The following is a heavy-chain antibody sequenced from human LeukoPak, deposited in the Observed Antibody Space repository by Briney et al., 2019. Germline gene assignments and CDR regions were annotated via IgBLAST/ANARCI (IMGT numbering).Heavy chain of an antibody. D-gene: IGHD3-22*01. Sequence: PSETLSLTCTVSGGSISSSSYYWGWIRQPPGKGLERIGSIYYSGSTYYNPSLKSRVTISVDTSKNQFSLKLSSVTAADTAVYYCARTNYYDSSNWGQGTLVTVSS. V-gene: IGHV4-39*07. CDR3: ARTNYYDSSN. J-gene: IGHJ4*02. CDR1: GGSISSSSYY. CDR2: IYYSGST.